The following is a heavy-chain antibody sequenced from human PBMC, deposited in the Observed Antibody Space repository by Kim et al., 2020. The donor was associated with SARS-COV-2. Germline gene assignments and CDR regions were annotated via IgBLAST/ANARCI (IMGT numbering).Heavy chain of an antibody. CDR1: GFNFSTYW. Sequence: GGSLRLSCAASGFNFSTYWMSWVRQAPGKGLEWVANIKEDGGEKYCVDSLKGRFTISRDNAKNSLYLQMNSLRAEDTAVYYCARDPSGGSSWSRLPKYAMDVWGQGTTVTVSS. CDR2: IKEDGGEK. V-gene: IGHV3-7*05. D-gene: IGHD6-13*01. CDR3: ARDPSGGSSWSRLPKYAMDV. J-gene: IGHJ6*02.